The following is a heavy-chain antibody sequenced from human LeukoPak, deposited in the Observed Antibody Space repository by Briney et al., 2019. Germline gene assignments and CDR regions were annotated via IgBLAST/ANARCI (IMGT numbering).Heavy chain of an antibody. J-gene: IGHJ5*02. V-gene: IGHV4-4*07. D-gene: IGHD6-13*01. Sequence: PSETLSLTCTVSGDSISNNYWSWIRQPAGQGLEWIGRVYSGGVTRYNPSLKSRVTISVDMSNNRFSLTLNSATAADTAVYYCARISSGSSWYWFDPWGQGTLVTVSS. CDR3: ARISSGSSWYWFDP. CDR1: GDSISNNY. CDR2: VYSGGVT.